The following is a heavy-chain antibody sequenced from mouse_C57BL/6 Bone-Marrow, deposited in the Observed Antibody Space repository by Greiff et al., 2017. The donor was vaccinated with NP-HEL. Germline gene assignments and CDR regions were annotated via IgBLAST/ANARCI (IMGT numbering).Heavy chain of an antibody. CDR1: GYTFTSYW. CDR2: FDPSDSYT. J-gene: IGHJ2*01. D-gene: IGHD1-1*01. CDR3: ARRITTVVLDY. V-gene: IGHV1-69*01. Sequence: QVQLQQPGAELVMPGASVKLSCKASGYTFTSYWMHWVKQRPGQGLEWIGEFDPSDSYTNYNQKFKGKSTLTVDKSSSTAYMQLSSLTSEDSAVYYCARRITTVVLDYWGQGTTLAVSS.